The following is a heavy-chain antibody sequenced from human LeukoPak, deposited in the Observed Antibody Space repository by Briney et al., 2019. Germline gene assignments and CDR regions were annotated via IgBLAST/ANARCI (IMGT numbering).Heavy chain of an antibody. D-gene: IGHD1-26*01. V-gene: IGHV4-38-2*02. Sequence: SETLSLTCTVSGYSISSGYYWVWIRQPPGKGLEWIGSIYRSGSTNYNPSLKSRVTISVDTSENQFSLKVTSVTAADTAVYYCARVMGATTDWGQGTLVTVSS. CDR2: IYRSGST. CDR1: GYSISSGYY. CDR3: ARVMGATTD. J-gene: IGHJ4*02.